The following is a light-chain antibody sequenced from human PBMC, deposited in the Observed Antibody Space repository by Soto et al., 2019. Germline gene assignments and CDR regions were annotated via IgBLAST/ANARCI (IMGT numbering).Light chain of an antibody. V-gene: IGKV3-11*01. CDR2: DAS. CDR1: QSVSSY. J-gene: IGKJ5*01. Sequence: EIVLTQSPATLSLSPGERAILSCRASQSVSSYLAWYQQKPGQPPRLLIYDASNRATGISARFSGSRSGTDFTLPISSLEPEDFAVYYCQQRSNWPPITFGQGTRLEIK. CDR3: QQRSNWPPIT.